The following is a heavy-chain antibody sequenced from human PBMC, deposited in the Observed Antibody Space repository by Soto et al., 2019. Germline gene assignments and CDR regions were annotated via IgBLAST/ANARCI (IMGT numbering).Heavy chain of an antibody. J-gene: IGHJ4*02. CDR3: ARTLAGTTVVSQESAYGY. V-gene: IGHV5-51*01. CDR1: GFSFSIYL. D-gene: IGHD4-17*01. CDR2: IYPGDSDT. Sequence: PGESLNISCNGSGFSFSIYLIGWVRQMPGKGLEWMGIIYPGDSDTRYSPSFQGQVTISADKSISTAYLQWSSLKASDTAMYYCARTLAGTTVVSQESAYGYWGQGTLVTVSS.